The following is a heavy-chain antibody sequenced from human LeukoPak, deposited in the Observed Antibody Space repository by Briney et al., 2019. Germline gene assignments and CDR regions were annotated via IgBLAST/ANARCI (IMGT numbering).Heavy chain of an antibody. D-gene: IGHD3-10*01. CDR2: IHPNNGDT. V-gene: IGHV1-2*02. CDR3: ARDGPAQMVDLDY. J-gene: IGHJ4*02. CDR1: GYTFSGTGWY. Sequence: ASVTVSCKASGYTFSGTGWYLYWLRQAPGQGLECMGWIHPNNGDTAYAQKFEGRVAMTRDTSISTAYMELRRLRPDDTAVYFCARDGPAQMVDLDYWGQGTLVTVSS.